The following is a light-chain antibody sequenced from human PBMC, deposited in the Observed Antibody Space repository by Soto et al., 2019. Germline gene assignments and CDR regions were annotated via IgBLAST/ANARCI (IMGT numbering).Light chain of an antibody. V-gene: IGKV1-9*01. Sequence: DIQLTQSPSFLSASVGDRVTITCRASQGISSYLAWYQQKPGKAPKLLIYAASTLQSGVPSRFSGSGAGTEFPLTISSLQAEDFATYCCQQLNSYGLTFGGGTKVEIK. J-gene: IGKJ4*01. CDR2: AAS. CDR1: QGISSY. CDR3: QQLNSYGLT.